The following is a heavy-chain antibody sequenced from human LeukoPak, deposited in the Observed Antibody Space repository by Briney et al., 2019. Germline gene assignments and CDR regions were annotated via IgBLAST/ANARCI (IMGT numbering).Heavy chain of an antibody. D-gene: IGHD3-9*01. CDR3: ARGGRYFDWLLGVDPLTGLRFDP. CDR1: GGSISSGSYY. J-gene: IGHJ5*02. V-gene: IGHV4-61*02. CDR2: IYTSGST. Sequence: PSETLSLTCTVSGGSISSGSYYWSWIRQPAGKGLEWIGRIYTSGSTNYNPSLKSRFTISVDTSKNQFSLKLSSVTAADTAVYYCARGGRYFDWLLGVDPLTGLRFDPWGQGTLVTVSS.